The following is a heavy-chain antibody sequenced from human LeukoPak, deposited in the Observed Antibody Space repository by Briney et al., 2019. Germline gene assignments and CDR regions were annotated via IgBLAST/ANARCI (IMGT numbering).Heavy chain of an antibody. CDR2: IYTSGTT. CDR1: LVSISNYF. V-gene: IGHV4-4*07. CDR3: ARGQGHCSGGTCYSKWVDC. D-gene: IGHD2-15*01. J-gene: IGHJ4*02. Sequence: SETLSLTCTLSLVSISNYFWSWIRQPAGKGLEWIGRIYTSGTTNYNPSLKSRVTMSVDTSKNQFSLRLRSVTAADTAVYYCARGQGHCSGGTCYSKWVDCWGQGTLVTVSS.